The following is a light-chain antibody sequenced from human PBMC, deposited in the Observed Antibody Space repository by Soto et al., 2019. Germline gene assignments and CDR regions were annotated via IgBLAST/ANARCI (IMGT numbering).Light chain of an antibody. CDR2: SNN. J-gene: IGLJ1*01. CDR3: AAWDDSLNGYV. Sequence: QSVLTQPPSASGTPGQRVTLSWSESSSSIGSNTVNWYQQLPGTAPKLLIWSNNQRPSGVPDRFSGSKSGTSASLAISGLQSEDEADYYCAAWDDSLNGYVFGTGTKSPS. V-gene: IGLV1-44*01. CDR1: SSSIGSNT.